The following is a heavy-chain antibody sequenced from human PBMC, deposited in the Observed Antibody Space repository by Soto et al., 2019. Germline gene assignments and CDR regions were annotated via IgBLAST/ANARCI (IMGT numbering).Heavy chain of an antibody. D-gene: IGHD6-13*01. J-gene: IGHJ6*02. Sequence: ASVKVSCKASGYTFTSYAMHWVRQAPGQRLEWMGWINAGNGNTKYSQKFQGRVTITRDTSTSTAYMELSRLRSDDTAVYYCARVGIGSSWYKRGNYYGMDVWGQGTTVTVSS. CDR2: INAGNGNT. CDR3: ARVGIGSSWYKRGNYYGMDV. CDR1: GYTFTSYA. V-gene: IGHV1-3*01.